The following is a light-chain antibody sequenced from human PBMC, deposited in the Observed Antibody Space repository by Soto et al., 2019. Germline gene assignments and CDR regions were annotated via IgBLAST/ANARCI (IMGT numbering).Light chain of an antibody. CDR1: QTISSW. CDR2: DAS. J-gene: IGKJ1*01. V-gene: IGKV1-5*01. CDR3: QQFKDYVWT. Sequence: DIQMTQSPSTLSGSVGDRVTITCRASQTISSWLAWYQQKPGRAPSLIIYDASTLERGVPSRFSGSGSGTGFTLIISNLQPDDFATYYCQQFKDYVWTFGQGTKVDIK.